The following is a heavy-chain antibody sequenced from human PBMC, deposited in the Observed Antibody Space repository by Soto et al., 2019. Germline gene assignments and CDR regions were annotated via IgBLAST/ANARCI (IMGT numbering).Heavy chain of an antibody. J-gene: IGHJ4*02. V-gene: IGHV4-31*03. CDR1: GGSISSGGYY. CDR2: IYYSGST. Sequence: QVQLQESGPGLVKPSQTLSLTCTVSGGSISSGGYYWSWIRQHPGKGLEWIGYIYYSGSTYYNPSIKSRVTISVDTSKNQFSRMLSSVTAGDTAVYYCARVKGGRVRAFDYWGQGTLVTVSS. D-gene: IGHD3-16*01. CDR3: ARVKGGRVRAFDY.